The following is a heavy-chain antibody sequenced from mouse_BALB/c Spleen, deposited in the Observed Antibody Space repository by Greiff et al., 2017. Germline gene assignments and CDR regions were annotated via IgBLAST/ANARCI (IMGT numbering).Heavy chain of an antibody. CDR1: GFTFSSYT. J-gene: IGHJ4*01. CDR2: ISNGGGST. CDR3: ARQRMGAMDY. Sequence: EVNVVESGGGLVQPGGSLKLSCAASGFTFSSYTMSWVRQTPEKRLEWVAYISNGGGSTYYPDTVKGRFTISRDNAKNTLYLQMSSLKSEDTAMYYCARQRMGAMDYWGQGTSVTVSS. D-gene: IGHD2-3*01. V-gene: IGHV5-12-2*01.